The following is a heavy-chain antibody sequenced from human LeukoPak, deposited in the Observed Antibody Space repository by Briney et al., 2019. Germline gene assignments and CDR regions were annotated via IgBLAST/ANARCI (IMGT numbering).Heavy chain of an antibody. J-gene: IGHJ3*02. D-gene: IGHD7-27*01. CDR1: GGTFSSYA. CDR2: IIPIFGTA. V-gene: IGHV1-69*13. CDR3: ARNLGLMKNDPPAFDI. Sequence: SVKVACKASGGTFSSYAISWVRQAPGQGLEWMGGIIPIFGTANYAQKFQSRVTSTADESTSTAYMELSSLRSEDTAVYYCARNLGLMKNDPPAFDIWGQGTMVTVSS.